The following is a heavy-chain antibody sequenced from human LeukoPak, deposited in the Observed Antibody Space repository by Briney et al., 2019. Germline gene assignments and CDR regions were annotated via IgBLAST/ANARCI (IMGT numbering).Heavy chain of an antibody. CDR1: GYTFTGYY. CDR3: AREDSGSYFVDRSSPDY. J-gene: IGHJ4*02. V-gene: IGHV1-2*02. CDR2: INPNSGGT. D-gene: IGHD1-26*01. Sequence: ASVKVSCKASGYTFTGYYMHWVRQAPGQGFEWMGWINPNSGGTNYAQKFQGRVTMSRDTSISTAYMELSRLRSDDTAVYYCAREDSGSYFVDRSSPDYWGQGTLVTVSS.